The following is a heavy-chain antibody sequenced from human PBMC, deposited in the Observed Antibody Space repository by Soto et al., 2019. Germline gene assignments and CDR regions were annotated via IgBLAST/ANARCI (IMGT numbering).Heavy chain of an antibody. CDR1: GYSFTSYW. V-gene: IGHV5-10-1*01. J-gene: IGHJ6*02. Sequence: GESLKISCKGSGYSFTSYWISWVRQMPGKGLEWMGRIDPSDSYTNYSPSFQGHVTISADKSISTAYLQWSSLKASDTAMYYCASQYPHYYGSGSYYNRVTTDYYYGMDVWGQGTTVPVSS. CDR2: IDPSDSYT. CDR3: ASQYPHYYGSGSYYNRVTTDYYYGMDV. D-gene: IGHD3-10*01.